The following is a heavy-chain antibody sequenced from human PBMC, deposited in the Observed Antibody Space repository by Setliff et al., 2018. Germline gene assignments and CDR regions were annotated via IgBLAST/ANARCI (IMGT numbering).Heavy chain of an antibody. CDR1: GDSFSDYY. CDR2: INHRGST. V-gene: IGHV4-34*01. CDR3: AKEYVVIQFVTNVHNHYGMDV. J-gene: IGHJ6*02. D-gene: IGHD2-21*01. Sequence: PSETLSLTCAVYGDSFSDYYWSWIRQPPGKGLEWIEEINHRGSTNYSPSLRSRVTLSVETSKKQLSLKLSTLTAADTAVYYCAKEYVVIQFVTNVHNHYGMDVWGQGTTVTVSS.